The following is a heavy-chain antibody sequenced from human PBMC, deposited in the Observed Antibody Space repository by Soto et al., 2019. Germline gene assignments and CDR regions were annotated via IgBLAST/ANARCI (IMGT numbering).Heavy chain of an antibody. CDR3: ARDRSSRGAVDGYFEY. D-gene: IGHD6-19*01. CDR2: IYYSGST. J-gene: IGHJ4*02. V-gene: IGHV4-31*03. CDR1: GGSISSGGYY. Sequence: SETLSLTCTVSGGSISSGGYYWSWIRQHPGKGLEWIGYIYYSGSTYYNPSLKSRVTISVDTSKNQFSLKLSSVTAADTAVYYCARDRSSRGAVDGYFEYWGQGTLVTVSS.